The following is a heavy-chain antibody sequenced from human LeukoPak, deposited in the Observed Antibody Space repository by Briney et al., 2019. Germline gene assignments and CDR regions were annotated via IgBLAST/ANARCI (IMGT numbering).Heavy chain of an antibody. V-gene: IGHV4-61*08. D-gene: IGHD3-10*01. J-gene: IGHJ3*02. CDR2: IYYSGST. CDR3: ARVMYYYGSGSRACAFDI. CDR1: GGSISSGDYY. Sequence: SQTLSLTCTVSGGSISSGDYYWSWIRQPPGKGLEWIGYIYYSGSTNYNPSLKSRVTISVDTSKNQFSLKLSSVTAADTAVYYCARVMYYYGSGSRACAFDIWGQGTMVTVSS.